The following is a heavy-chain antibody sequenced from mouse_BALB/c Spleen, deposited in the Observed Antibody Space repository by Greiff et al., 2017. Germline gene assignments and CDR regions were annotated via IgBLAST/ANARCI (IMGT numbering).Heavy chain of an antibody. CDR2: ISSGSSTI. V-gene: IGHV5-17*02. Sequence: EVQLVESGGGLVQPGGSRKLSCAASGFTFSSFGMHWVRQAPEKGLEWVAYISSGSSTIYYADTAKGRFTISRDNPKNTLFLQMTSLRSEDTAMYYCARSPLYYAMDYWGQGTSVTVSS. CDR1: GFTFSSFG. CDR3: ARSPLYYAMDY. J-gene: IGHJ4*01.